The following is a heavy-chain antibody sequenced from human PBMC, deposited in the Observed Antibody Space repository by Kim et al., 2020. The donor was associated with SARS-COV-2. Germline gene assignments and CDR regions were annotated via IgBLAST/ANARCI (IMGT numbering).Heavy chain of an antibody. CDR3: ARDLYSSSPPYYYYGMDV. J-gene: IGHJ6*02. D-gene: IGHD6-6*01. CDR2: ISSSSSYI. Sequence: GGSLRLSCAASGFTFSSYSMNWVRQAPGKGLEWVSSISSSSSYIYYADSVKGRFTISRDNAKNSLYLQMNSLRAEDTAVYYCARDLYSSSPPYYYYGMDVWGQGTTRHRLL. V-gene: IGHV3-21*01. CDR1: GFTFSSYS.